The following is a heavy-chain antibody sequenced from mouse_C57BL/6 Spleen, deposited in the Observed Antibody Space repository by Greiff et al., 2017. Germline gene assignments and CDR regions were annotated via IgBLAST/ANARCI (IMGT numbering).Heavy chain of an antibody. J-gene: IGHJ2*01. CDR3: ARDGSSRYYFDY. V-gene: IGHV1-53*01. D-gene: IGHD1-1*01. Sequence: QIQLQQPGTELVKPGASVKLSCKASGYTFTSYWMHWVKQRPGQGLEWIGNINPSNGGTNYNEKFKSKATLTVDKSSSTAYMQLSSLTSEDSAVYYCARDGSSRYYFDYWGQGTTLTVSS. CDR2: INPSNGGT. CDR1: GYTFTSYW.